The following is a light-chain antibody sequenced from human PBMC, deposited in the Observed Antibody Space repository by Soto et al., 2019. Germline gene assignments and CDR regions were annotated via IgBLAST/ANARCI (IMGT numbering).Light chain of an antibody. V-gene: IGKV3-20*01. Sequence: IALTKCASTLSLSPGERAALSCRATQSVSTSYLAWYQQKPGQAPRLLIYGASNRATGIPDRFSGSGSGTDFTLTIIRLQPEDIAMYYCQQYGSPPFTFGQGTKVDI. J-gene: IGKJ1*01. CDR2: GAS. CDR3: QQYGSPPFT. CDR1: QSVSTSY.